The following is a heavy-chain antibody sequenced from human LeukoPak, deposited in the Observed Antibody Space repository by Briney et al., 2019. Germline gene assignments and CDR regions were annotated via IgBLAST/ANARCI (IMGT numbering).Heavy chain of an antibody. CDR1: GYTFTSYY. V-gene: IGHV1-2*02. CDR2: INPNSGGT. D-gene: IGHD3-22*01. CDR3: ARVWYYYDSSGYFDAFDI. J-gene: IGHJ3*02. Sequence: ASVKVSCKASGYTFTSYYMHWVRQAPGQGLEWMGWINPNSGGTNYAQKFQGRVTMTRDTSISTAYMELSRLRSDDTAVYYCARVWYYYDSSGYFDAFDIWGQGTMVTVSS.